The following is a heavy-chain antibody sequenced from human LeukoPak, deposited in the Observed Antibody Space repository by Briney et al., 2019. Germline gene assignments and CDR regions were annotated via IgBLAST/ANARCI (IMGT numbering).Heavy chain of an antibody. CDR1: GGSISSSSYY. CDR3: ARHLSLNYDFWSERGIDFDY. V-gene: IGHV4-39*01. J-gene: IGHJ4*02. CDR2: IYYSGST. Sequence: PSETLSLTCTVSGGSISSSSYYWGWIRQPPGKGLEWIGSIYYSGSTYYNPSLKSRVTISVDTSKNQFSLKLSSVTAADTAVYYCARHLSLNYDFWSERGIDFDYWGQGTLVTVSP. D-gene: IGHD3-3*01.